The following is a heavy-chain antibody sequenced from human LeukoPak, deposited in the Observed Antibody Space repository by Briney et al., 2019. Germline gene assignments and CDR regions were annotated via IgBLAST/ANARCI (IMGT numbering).Heavy chain of an antibody. CDR3: ARSDHFEVAATRDWYFDL. J-gene: IGHJ2*01. CDR2: INPSGGTT. CDR1: GYTFTSYY. D-gene: IGHD2-15*01. V-gene: IGHV1-46*01. Sequence: ASVKVSCKASGYTFTSYYMHWVRQAPGQGLEWMGGINPSGGTTSYAQKFQGRITMTRDMSTSTVYMELSSLRSEDTAVYCCARSDHFEVAATRDWYFDLWGRGTLVTVSS.